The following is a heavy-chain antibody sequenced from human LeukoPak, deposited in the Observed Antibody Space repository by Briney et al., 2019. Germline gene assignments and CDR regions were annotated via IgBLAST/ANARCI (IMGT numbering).Heavy chain of an antibody. CDR1: GGSISSGTYY. Sequence: PSETLSLTCTVSGGSISSGTYYWGWIRQPPGKGLEWIGSIYYSGSTYYNPSLRSRVTISVERSKNQFSLKLISVTAADTAVYYCARDGYYGSGNWFDPWGQGTLVTVSS. CDR3: ARDGYYGSGNWFDP. D-gene: IGHD3-10*01. J-gene: IGHJ5*02. CDR2: IYYSGST. V-gene: IGHV4-39*07.